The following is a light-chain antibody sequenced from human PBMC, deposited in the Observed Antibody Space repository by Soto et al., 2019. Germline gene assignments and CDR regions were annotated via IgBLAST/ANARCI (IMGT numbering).Light chain of an antibody. CDR1: QGIRND. V-gene: IGKV1-6*01. J-gene: IGKJ1*01. CDR3: LQDFNYPWS. CDR2: GAS. Sequence: AIQMTQSPSSLSASVGDRVTITCRASQGIRNDLDWYQQKPGKVPKLLIYGASNLQRGVPSRFSGSGSGTIFTLTISSLQPEDFGTYYCLQDFNYPWSFGQGTKVDI.